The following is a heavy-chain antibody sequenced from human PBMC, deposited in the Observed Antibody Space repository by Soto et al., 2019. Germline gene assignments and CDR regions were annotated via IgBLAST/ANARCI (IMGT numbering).Heavy chain of an antibody. CDR3: ARGRNYDYVWGGYRTMDV. J-gene: IGHJ6*01. D-gene: IGHD3-16*02. CDR2: INHRGST. Sequence: LSLTFAVYGGSFSGYYWSWIRQPPGKLLEWIGEINHRGSTNYNPSHKSRVTISLDTSKNQFSLNLSSVTAADTAVYYCARGRNYDYVWGGYRTMDVWGQGTTVTVSS. V-gene: IGHV4-34*01. CDR1: GGSFSGYY.